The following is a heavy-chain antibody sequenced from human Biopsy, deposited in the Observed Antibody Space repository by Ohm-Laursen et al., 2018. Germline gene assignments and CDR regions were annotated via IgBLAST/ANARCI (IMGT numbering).Heavy chain of an antibody. J-gene: IGHJ4*02. CDR3: AADINVWNVNY. Sequence: ASVKVSCKVSGYAVTEFSTHWVRQAPGKGLEWMGGFALENGKTIYAQKFQGRVTMTEDTSTDTAYMELSSLRSEDTAVYYCAADINVWNVNYWGQGTQVIVSS. CDR2: FALENGKT. CDR1: GYAVTEFS. V-gene: IGHV1-24*01. D-gene: IGHD1-1*01.